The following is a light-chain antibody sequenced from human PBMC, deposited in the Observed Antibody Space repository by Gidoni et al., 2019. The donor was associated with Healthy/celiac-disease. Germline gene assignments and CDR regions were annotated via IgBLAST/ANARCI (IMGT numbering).Light chain of an antibody. CDR1: QSISSY. CDR2: AAS. Sequence: DIQMTQSPSSLSASLGDRVTITCRASQSISSYLNWYQQKPGKAPKLLIYAASSLQSGVPSRFSGSGSGTDFTLTISSLQPEDFATYYCQQSYSTPPTFXGXTKVEIK. J-gene: IGKJ4*01. V-gene: IGKV1-39*01. CDR3: QQSYSTPPT.